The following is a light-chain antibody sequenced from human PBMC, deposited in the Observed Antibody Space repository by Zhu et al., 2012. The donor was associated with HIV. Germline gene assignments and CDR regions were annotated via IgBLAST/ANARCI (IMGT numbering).Light chain of an antibody. J-gene: IGKJ4*01. CDR3: QQRSSNWFT. V-gene: IGKV3-11*01. CDR1: QSIGSY. CDR2: DAS. Sequence: IVLTQSPPTLSLSPGERATLSCRASQSIGSYLAWYQQRPGQAPRLLMYDASIRATGISARFSGSGSGTDFTLTISSLEPEDFAVYYCQQRSSNWFTFGGGTKVE.